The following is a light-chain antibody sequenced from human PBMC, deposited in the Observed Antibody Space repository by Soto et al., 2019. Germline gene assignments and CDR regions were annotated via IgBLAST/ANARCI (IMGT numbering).Light chain of an antibody. V-gene: IGKV1-27*01. CDR1: QGISNY. J-gene: IGKJ4*01. Sequence: DIQMTQSPSSLSASVGDRVTITCRASQGISNYVAWYQQKPGKVPKLLIYAASTLQSGVPSRFSGSGSGTDFTLTISSLQPEDVATYYCQKYNSAPSLTFGGGTKVDIK. CDR3: QKYNSAPSLT. CDR2: AAS.